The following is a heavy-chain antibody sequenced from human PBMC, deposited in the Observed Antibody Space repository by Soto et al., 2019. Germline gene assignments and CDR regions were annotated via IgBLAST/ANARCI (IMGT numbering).Heavy chain of an antibody. Sequence: SETLSLTCTVSGGSISSYYWSWIRQPPGKGLEWIGYIYYSGGTNYNPSLKSRVTISVDTSKNQFSLKLSSVTAADTAVYYCARTYYDILTGYYYFDYWGQGTLVTVSS. CDR3: ARTYYDILTGYYYFDY. V-gene: IGHV4-59*08. D-gene: IGHD3-9*01. J-gene: IGHJ4*02. CDR2: IYYSGGT. CDR1: GGSISSYY.